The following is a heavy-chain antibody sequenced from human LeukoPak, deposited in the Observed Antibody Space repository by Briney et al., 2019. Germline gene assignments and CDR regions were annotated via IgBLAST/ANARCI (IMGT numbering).Heavy chain of an antibody. CDR3: AKHSMYDSGTYTFDV. Sequence: SETLSLTCTVSGGPITTKTNYWAWIRQPPGKGLEWIASVYYSGGTYYNPSLKSRLTVSVDTSKNQFSLRLSSVTAADTAVYFCAKHSMYDSGTYTFDVWGQGTLVTVSS. CDR1: GGPITTKTNY. D-gene: IGHD3-10*01. J-gene: IGHJ4*02. V-gene: IGHV4-39*01. CDR2: VYYSGGT.